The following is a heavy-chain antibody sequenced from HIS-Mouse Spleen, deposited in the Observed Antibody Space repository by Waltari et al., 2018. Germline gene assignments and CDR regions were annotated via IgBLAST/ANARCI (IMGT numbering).Heavy chain of an antibody. CDR1: GGSISSSSYY. Sequence: QLQLQESGPGLVKPSETLSLTCTVSGGSISSSSYYWGWIRQPPGKGLEWIGSIYYSGRTYYNPSLKSRVTIAVDTSKNQFAMKLSSVTAADTAVYYCAREIPYSSSWYDWYFELWGRGTLVTVSS. D-gene: IGHD6-13*01. J-gene: IGHJ2*01. V-gene: IGHV4-39*07. CDR2: IYYSGRT. CDR3: AREIPYSSSWYDWYFEL.